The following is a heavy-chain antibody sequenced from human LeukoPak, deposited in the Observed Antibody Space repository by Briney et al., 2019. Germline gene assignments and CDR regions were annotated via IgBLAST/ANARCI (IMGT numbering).Heavy chain of an antibody. CDR1: GYTFTDYY. Sequence: ALVKVSCKASGYTFTDYYIHWVRQAPGQGLEWMGRINTNSGGTNSAQKFQGSVTMTRDTSISTAYMELSRLRSDDTAVYYCARGEWLLHYWGQGILVTVSS. CDR3: ARGEWLLHY. D-gene: IGHD5-18*01. CDR2: INTNSGGT. J-gene: IGHJ4*02. V-gene: IGHV1-2*06.